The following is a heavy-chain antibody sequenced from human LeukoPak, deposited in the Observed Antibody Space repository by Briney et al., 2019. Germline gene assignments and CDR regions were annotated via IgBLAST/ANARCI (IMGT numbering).Heavy chain of an antibody. D-gene: IGHD3-9*01. CDR1: GFTFSSYG. Sequence: GGSLRLSCAASGFTFSSYGMHWVRQAPREGLEWVAVICYDGSNKYYADSVKGRFTISRDNSKNTLYLQMNSLRAEDTAVYYCARGPPLRYFDWLLNYWGQGTLVTVSS. CDR2: ICYDGSNK. V-gene: IGHV3-33*01. J-gene: IGHJ4*02. CDR3: ARGPPLRYFDWLLNY.